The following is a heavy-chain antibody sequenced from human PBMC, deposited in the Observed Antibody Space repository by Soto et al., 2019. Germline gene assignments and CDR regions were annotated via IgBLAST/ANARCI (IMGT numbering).Heavy chain of an antibody. CDR3: VKGRWVDY. CDR2: ISSNGGST. J-gene: IGHJ4*02. D-gene: IGHD6-13*01. Sequence: GGSLRLSCSVSGFTFSSYAMHWVRQAPGKGLEYVSSISSNGGSTYYADSVKGRFTISRDNSKNTLNLQMSSLTTEDTAVYYCVKGRWVDYWGQGTLATVSS. V-gene: IGHV3-64D*06. CDR1: GFTFSSYA.